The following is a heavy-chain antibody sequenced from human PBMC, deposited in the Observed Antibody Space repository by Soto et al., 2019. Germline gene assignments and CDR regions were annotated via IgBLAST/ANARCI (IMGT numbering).Heavy chain of an antibody. CDR1: GYTFTSYY. V-gene: IGHV1-46*03. Sequence: ASVKVSCKASGYTFTSYYMHWVRQAPGQGLEWMGIINPSGGSTSYAQKFQGRVTMTRDTSTSTVYMELSSLRSEDTAVYYCARGPGVVTYYYYYYMDVWGKGTTVTVSS. CDR3: ARGPGVVTYYYYYYMDV. J-gene: IGHJ6*03. CDR2: INPSGGST. D-gene: IGHD3-3*01.